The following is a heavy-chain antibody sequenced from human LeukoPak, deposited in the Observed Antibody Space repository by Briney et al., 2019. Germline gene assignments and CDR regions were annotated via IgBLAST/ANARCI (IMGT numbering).Heavy chain of an antibody. J-gene: IGHJ3*02. CDR3: ARTRSSWQPKSAFDI. CDR1: GYSFTGYY. Sequence: ASVKVSCKASGYSFTGYYMHWVRQAPGQGLEWMGWINPNSGGTNYAQKFQGRVTMTRDTSISTAYMELSRLRSDDTDVYYCARTRSSWQPKSAFDIWGQGTMVTVSS. D-gene: IGHD6-13*01. V-gene: IGHV1-2*02. CDR2: INPNSGGT.